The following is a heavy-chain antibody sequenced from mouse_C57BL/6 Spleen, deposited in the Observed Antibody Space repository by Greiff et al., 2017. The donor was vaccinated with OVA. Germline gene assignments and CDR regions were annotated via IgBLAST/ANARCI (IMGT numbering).Heavy chain of an antibody. D-gene: IGHD1-1*01. J-gene: IGHJ2*01. CDR3: ARRENYYGRFDY. CDR2: ISSGGSYT. CDR1: GFTFSSYG. Sequence: EVNVVESGGDLVKPGGSLKLSCAASGFTFSSYGMSWVRQTPDKRLEWVATISSGGSYTYYPASVKGRFTISRDNAKNTLYLQMSSLKSEDTAMYYCARRENYYGRFDYWGQGTTLTVSS. V-gene: IGHV5-6*02.